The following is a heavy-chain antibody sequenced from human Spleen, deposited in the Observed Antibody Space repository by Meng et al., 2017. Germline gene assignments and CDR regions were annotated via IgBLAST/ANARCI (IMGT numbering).Heavy chain of an antibody. J-gene: IGHJ4*02. CDR1: GYIFTGYY. CDR2: IIPILGIA. V-gene: IGHV1-69*04. Sequence: SVKVSCKASGYIFTGYYMHWVRQAPGLGLEWMGRIIPILGIANYAQKFQGRVTITTDESTSTVYMELTRLTSEDTAVYYCARDEDISAAGKLFGDYWGQGTLVTVSS. CDR3: ARDEDISAAGKLFGDY. D-gene: IGHD6-13*01.